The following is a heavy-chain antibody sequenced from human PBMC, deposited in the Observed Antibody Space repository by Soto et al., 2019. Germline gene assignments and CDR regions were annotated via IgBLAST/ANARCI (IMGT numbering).Heavy chain of an antibody. CDR2: ISYSGNT. CDR1: GDSITRRSFF. V-gene: IGHV4-39*01. CDR3: ARSSYGFDV. J-gene: IGHJ6*02. Sequence: PSETLSLTCTVSGDSITRRSFFWAWIRQPPGKRLEWIASISYSGNTYYNPSLESRVIISRDASKNQFSLKLTSVTAADTAVYWCARSSYGFDVWGQGTTVTVSS. D-gene: IGHD6-6*01.